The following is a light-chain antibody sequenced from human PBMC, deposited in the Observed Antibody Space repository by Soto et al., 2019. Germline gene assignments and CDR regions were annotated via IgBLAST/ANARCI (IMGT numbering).Light chain of an antibody. CDR3: QSADSSGTSPCV. Sequence: SYELTQPPSVSVSPGQTARITCSGDALPKQYAYWYQQKPGQAPVLVIYKDSERPSGIPERFSGSSSGTTVMLTISGVQAEGEADYYCQSADSSGTSPCVFGTGTKVTVL. V-gene: IGLV3-25*03. CDR2: KDS. CDR1: ALPKQY. J-gene: IGLJ1*01.